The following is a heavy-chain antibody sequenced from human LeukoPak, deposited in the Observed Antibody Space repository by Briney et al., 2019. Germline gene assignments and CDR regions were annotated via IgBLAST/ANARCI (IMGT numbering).Heavy chain of an antibody. CDR3: ARVDGSVDY. D-gene: IGHD5-24*01. J-gene: IGHJ4*02. CDR2: MNPKSGNT. V-gene: IGHV1-8*03. Sequence: VSVKVSCKASGYTLTNYDINWVRQATGQGLEWMGWMNPKSGNTGYAQKFQGRVTITRNTSRNTAYMELSSLRSEDTAVYYCARVDGSVDYWGQGTLVTVSS. CDR1: GYTLTNYD.